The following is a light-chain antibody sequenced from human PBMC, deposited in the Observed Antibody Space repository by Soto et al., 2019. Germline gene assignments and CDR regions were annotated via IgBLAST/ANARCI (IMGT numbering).Light chain of an antibody. CDR1: QGISNH. V-gene: IGKV1-27*01. Sequence: DIQMTQSPSSLSASVGDRVTITCRASQGISNHLAWYQQKPGKVPKLLIYAASTLKSGVPSRFSGSGSGKDFTLPISSLQPEDVATYFCQKYNSAPLTFGGGTKVEIK. J-gene: IGKJ4*01. CDR3: QKYNSAPLT. CDR2: AAS.